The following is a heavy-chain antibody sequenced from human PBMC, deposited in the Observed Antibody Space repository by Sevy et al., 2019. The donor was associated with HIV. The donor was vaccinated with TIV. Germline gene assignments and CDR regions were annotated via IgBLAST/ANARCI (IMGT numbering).Heavy chain of an antibody. CDR2: IHYSGNT. D-gene: IGHD5-12*01. CDR3: ARAPPVRSGDDSLNWFDR. Sequence: SETLSLTCTVSGGPISSYHWSWIRQPPGKGLEYIGYIHYSGNTNYNPSLKSRVTISVDTSKNQFSLKLSSVTAADTAIYYCARAPPVRSGDDSLNWFDRWGQGTLVTVSS. V-gene: IGHV4-59*01. CDR1: GGPISSYH. J-gene: IGHJ5*02.